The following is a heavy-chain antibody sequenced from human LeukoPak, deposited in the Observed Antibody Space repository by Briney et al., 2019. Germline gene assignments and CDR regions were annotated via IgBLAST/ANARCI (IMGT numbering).Heavy chain of an antibody. CDR3: ARASVYCSSTSCSDY. CDR2: IYYSGST. CDR1: GGTISSGGYY. Sequence: SETLSLTCTVAGGTISSGGYYWSWIRQHPGKGLEWIGYIYYSGSTYYNPSLRSRVTISVDTSKNQFSLKLSSVTAADTAVYYCARASVYCSSTSCSDYWGQGTLVTVSS. V-gene: IGHV4-31*03. J-gene: IGHJ4*02. D-gene: IGHD2-2*01.